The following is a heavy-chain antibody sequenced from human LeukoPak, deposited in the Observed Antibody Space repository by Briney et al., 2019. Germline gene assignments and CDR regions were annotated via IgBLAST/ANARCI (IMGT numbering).Heavy chain of an antibody. CDR1: GGSISSYY. Sequence: SETLPLTCTVSGGSISSYYWSWIRQPPGKGLEWIGYIYYSGSTNYNPSLKSRVTISVDTSKNQFSLKLSSVTAADTAVYYCARGAGYSSGWYVPPLDYWGQGTLVTVSS. J-gene: IGHJ4*02. CDR3: ARGAGYSSGWYVPPLDY. V-gene: IGHV4-59*01. D-gene: IGHD6-19*01. CDR2: IYYSGST.